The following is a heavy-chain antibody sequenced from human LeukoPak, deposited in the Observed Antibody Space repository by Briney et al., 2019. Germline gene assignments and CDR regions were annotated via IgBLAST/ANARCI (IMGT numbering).Heavy chain of an antibody. Sequence: GGSLRLSCTASGFTFGDYAVSWFRQAPGKGLEWVGFIRSKAYGGTTEYAASVKGRFTISRDDSKSIAYLQMNSLKTEDTAVYYCTSGGRLSADYWGQGTLVTVSS. CDR1: GFTFGDYA. J-gene: IGHJ4*02. D-gene: IGHD5-12*01. V-gene: IGHV3-49*03. CDR3: TSGGRLSADY. CDR2: IRSKAYGGTT.